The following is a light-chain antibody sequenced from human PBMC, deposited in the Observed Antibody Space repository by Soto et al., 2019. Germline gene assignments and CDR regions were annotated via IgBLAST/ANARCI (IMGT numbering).Light chain of an antibody. CDR1: QSISNW. J-gene: IGKJ1*01. CDR2: EAS. V-gene: IGKV1-9*01. Sequence: DIQMTQSPSSLSASVGDRVTSTCRASQSISNWLAWYQQKPGKAPNPLIYEASTLQSGVPSRFSGSGSGTEFTPSVSSLQPEDFATYYCLQLDSYPRTFGQGTKVDIK. CDR3: LQLDSYPRT.